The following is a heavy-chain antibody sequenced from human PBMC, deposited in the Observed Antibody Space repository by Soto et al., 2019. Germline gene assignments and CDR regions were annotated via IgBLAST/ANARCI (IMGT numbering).Heavy chain of an antibody. CDR2: ISGSGGST. CDR3: AKDRGCSSTSCYIGYYGMDV. CDR1: GFTFSSYA. J-gene: IGHJ6*02. Sequence: EVQLLESGGGLVQPGGSLRLSCAASGFTFSSYAMSWVRQAPGKGLEWVSAISGSGGSTYYADSVKGRFTISRDNSKNTLYLQMHSLRAEDTAVYYCAKDRGCSSTSCYIGYYGMDVWGQGTTVTVSS. V-gene: IGHV3-23*01. D-gene: IGHD2-2*02.